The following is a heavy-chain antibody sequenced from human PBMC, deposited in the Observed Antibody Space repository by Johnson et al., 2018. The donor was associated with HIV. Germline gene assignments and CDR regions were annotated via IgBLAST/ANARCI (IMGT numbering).Heavy chain of an antibody. CDR1: GFIFSSYG. CDR2: IRYDGSNK. V-gene: IGHV3-30*02. CDR3: VKDRGSPGIPAAFDI. Sequence: QVQLVESGGGVVQPGRSRRLSCAASGFIFSSYGMHWVRQAPGKGLEWVAFIRYDGSNKYYAESVQGRFNISRDNPKNTLYLQMDSLRIEDTAVYYCVKDRGSPGIPAAFDIWGQGTMVTVSS. J-gene: IGHJ3*02. D-gene: IGHD1-26*01.